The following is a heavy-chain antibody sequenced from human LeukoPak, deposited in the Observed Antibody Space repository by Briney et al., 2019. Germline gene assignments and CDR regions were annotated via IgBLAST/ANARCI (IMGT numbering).Heavy chain of an antibody. CDR2: IYYSGST. CDR3: ARALLIAASWFDP. CDR1: GGSISSYY. J-gene: IGHJ5*02. D-gene: IGHD6-13*01. Sequence: SETLSLTCTVSGGSISSYYWSWNRQPPGKGLEWIGYIYYSGSTNYNPSLKSRVTISVDTSKNQFSLKLSSVTAADTAVYYCARALLIAASWFDPWGQGTLVTVSS. V-gene: IGHV4-59*01.